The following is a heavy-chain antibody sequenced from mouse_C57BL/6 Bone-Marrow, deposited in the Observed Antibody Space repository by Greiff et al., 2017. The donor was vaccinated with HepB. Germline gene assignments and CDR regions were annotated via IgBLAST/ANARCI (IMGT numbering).Heavy chain of an antibody. CDR3: AREGVYDGYYVLFAY. CDR2: INPNYGTT. Sequence: VQLKESGPELVKPGASVKISCKASGYSFTDYNMNWVKQSNGKSLEWIGVINPNYGTTSYNQKFKGKATLPVDQSSSTAYMQLNSLTSEDSAVYYCAREGVYDGYYVLFAYWGQGTLVTVSA. D-gene: IGHD2-3*01. CDR1: GYSFTDYN. V-gene: IGHV1-39*01. J-gene: IGHJ3*01.